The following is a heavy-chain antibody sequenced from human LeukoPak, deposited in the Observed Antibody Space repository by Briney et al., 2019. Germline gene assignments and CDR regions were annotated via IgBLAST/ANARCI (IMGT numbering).Heavy chain of an antibody. CDR1: GYTFTSYA. V-gene: IGHV1-3*01. CDR3: ANAGRDSSSTISCGMDV. J-gene: IGHJ6*02. D-gene: IGHD6-13*01. CDR2: INAGNGNT. Sequence: ASVKVSCKASGYTFTSYAMHWVRQAPGQRLEWMGWINAGNGNTKYSQKFQGRVTITRDTSASTAYMELSSLRSEDTAVYYCANAGRDSSSTISCGMDVWGQGTTVTVSS.